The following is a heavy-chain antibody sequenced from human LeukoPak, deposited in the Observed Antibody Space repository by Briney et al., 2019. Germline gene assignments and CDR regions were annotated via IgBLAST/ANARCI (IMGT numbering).Heavy chain of an antibody. D-gene: IGHD6-13*01. J-gene: IGHJ3*01. V-gene: IGHV3-11*01. CDR3: ARDGAYSASNF. CDR2: VSNSGSSI. Sequence: PGGSLRLSCAASGFTFSDEYMSWIRQAPGKGLEWISCVSNSGSSIYYADSVKGRSSISRDNVKNSLYLQMNSLRVEDTAVYYCARDGAYSASNFWGQGTMVAVSS. CDR1: GFTFSDEY.